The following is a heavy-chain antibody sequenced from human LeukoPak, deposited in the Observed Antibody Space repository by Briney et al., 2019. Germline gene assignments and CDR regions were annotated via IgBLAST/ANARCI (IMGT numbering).Heavy chain of an antibody. Sequence: PGGSLRLSCAVYGFTFSNHGLNWVRQAPGKGLEWVSAISDGGETFYADSVKGRFTISRDNSKNTLYLQMNSLGAVDTALYYCATSFTRISILMQKWGQGALVTVSS. V-gene: IGHV3-23*01. D-gene: IGHD2-8*01. J-gene: IGHJ4*02. CDR2: ISDGGET. CDR3: ATSFTRISILMQK. CDR1: GFTFSNHG.